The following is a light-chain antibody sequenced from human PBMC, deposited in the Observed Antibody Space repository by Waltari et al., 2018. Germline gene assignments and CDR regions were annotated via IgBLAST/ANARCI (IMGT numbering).Light chain of an antibody. CDR2: AAS. V-gene: IGKV1-9*01. CDR3: QQLNSYPRGT. J-gene: IGKJ2*02. CDR1: QGISSY. Sequence: DIQLTQSPSFLSASVGDRVTLTCRASQGISSYLAWYQQKPGKAPKLLIYAASTLQSGVPSRFSGSGSGTEFTLTISSLQPEDFATYYCQQLNSYPRGTFGQGTKLEIK.